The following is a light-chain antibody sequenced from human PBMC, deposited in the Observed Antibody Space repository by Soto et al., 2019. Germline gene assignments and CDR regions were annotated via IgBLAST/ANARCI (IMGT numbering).Light chain of an antibody. J-gene: IGLJ1*01. CDR1: SSDVGSYNL. Sequence: QSALTQPASVSGSPGQSITISCTGTSSDVGSYNLVSWYQQHPGKAPNLMIYEGSKRPSGVSNRFSGPKSGNTASLTISGLQAEDEADYYCCSYAGSYVFGTGTKLTVL. V-gene: IGLV2-23*01. CDR3: CSYAGSYV. CDR2: EGS.